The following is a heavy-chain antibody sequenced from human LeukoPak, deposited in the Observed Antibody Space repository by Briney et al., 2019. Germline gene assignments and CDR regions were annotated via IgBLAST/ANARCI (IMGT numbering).Heavy chain of an antibody. CDR3: ARRPNAVTFDY. CDR2: IYESGTT. CDR1: GGSISSSTFY. J-gene: IGHJ4*02. D-gene: IGHD4-11*01. V-gene: IGHV4-39*01. Sequence: SETLSLTCTVSGGSISSSTFYWGWIRQPPGKGLEWIGSIYESGTTYYNPSLKSRVTISVDTSKNQFSLKLSSVTASDAAVYYCARRPNAVTFDYWGQGTLVTVSS.